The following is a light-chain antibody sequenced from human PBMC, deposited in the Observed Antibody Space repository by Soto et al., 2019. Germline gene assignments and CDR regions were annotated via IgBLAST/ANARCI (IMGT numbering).Light chain of an antibody. Sequence: IQMTQSPSSLSASVGDTVSITCRASQAIARHVAWYQQIPGKAPRVLIHAASTLQSGVPSRFSGSGSGTDFTLTSSGLQAEEFSTYYYQRIYTLPTFGGGTKVEI. V-gene: IGKV1-9*01. CDR3: QRIYTLPT. CDR1: QAIARH. CDR2: AAS. J-gene: IGKJ4*01.